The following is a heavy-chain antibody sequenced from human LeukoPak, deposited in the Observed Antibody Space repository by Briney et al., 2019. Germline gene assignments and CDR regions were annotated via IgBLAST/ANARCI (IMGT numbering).Heavy chain of an antibody. V-gene: IGHV4-38-2*01. Sequence: PGGSLRLSCAASGFTFSSYAMSWIRQPPGKGLEWIGSIYYSGSTYYNPSLKSRVTISVDTSKNQFSLKLSSVTAADTAVYYCARHFGEFGGSYLSYFDYWGQGTLVTVSS. J-gene: IGHJ4*02. CDR1: GFTFSSYA. D-gene: IGHD1-26*01. CDR3: ARHFGEFGGSYLSYFDY. CDR2: IYYSGST.